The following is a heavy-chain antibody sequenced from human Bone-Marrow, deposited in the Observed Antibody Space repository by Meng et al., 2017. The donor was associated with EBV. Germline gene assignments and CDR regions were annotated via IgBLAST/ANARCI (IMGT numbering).Heavy chain of an antibody. CDR3: ARGIWSASSLAYYLDS. J-gene: IGHJ4*02. D-gene: IGHD6-6*01. Sequence: VHSVLLWAGVRDPGSSVMFACKASGYSFTTNAVLGVRQAPGQTLEWMGWIDAGNVRSKYSQHFQGRVTITRDTSASTAYMELNSLTSEDTAVYYCARGIWSASSLAYYLDSWGQGTLVTVSS. V-gene: IGHV1-3*01. CDR1: GYSFTTNA. CDR2: IDAGNVRS.